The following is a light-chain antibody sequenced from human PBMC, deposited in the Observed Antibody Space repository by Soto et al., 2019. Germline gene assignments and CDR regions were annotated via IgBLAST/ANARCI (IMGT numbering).Light chain of an antibody. V-gene: IGLV3-25*03. CDR3: QSSDNSGTYPV. J-gene: IGLJ2*01. CDR1: ALPRQF. Sequence: SYELTQPPSVSVSTGQTARITCSGDALPRQFAYWYHQKAGQAPVMVIRKDSERPSGIPERFSGSSSGTAVTLTISGVQAEDDADYYCQSSDNSGTYPVFGGGPKLTVL. CDR2: KDS.